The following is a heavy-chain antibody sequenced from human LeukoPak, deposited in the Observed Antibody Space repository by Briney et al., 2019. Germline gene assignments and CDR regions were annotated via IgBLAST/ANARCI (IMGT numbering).Heavy chain of an antibody. D-gene: IGHD1-26*01. CDR1: GFTFSSYE. J-gene: IGHJ4*02. CDR2: ISSSGSTI. V-gene: IGHV3-48*03. CDR3: ARVGFLGYYIDG. Sequence: PGGSLRLSCAASGFTFSSYEMNWVRQAPGKGLEWVSYISSSGSTIYYADSVKGRFTISRDNAKNSLYLQMNSLRAEDTAVYYCARVGFLGYYIDGWGQGTLVTVSS.